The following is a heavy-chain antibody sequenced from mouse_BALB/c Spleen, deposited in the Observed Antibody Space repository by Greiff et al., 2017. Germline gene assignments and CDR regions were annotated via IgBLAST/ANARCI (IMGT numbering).Heavy chain of an antibody. CDR1: GYSFTSYW. J-gene: IGHJ4*01. CDR2: IHPSDSET. Sequence: QVQLQQPGAELVRPGASVKLSCKASGYSFTSYWMNWVKQRPGQGLEWFGMIHPSDSETRLNQKFKDKATLTVDKSSSTAYMQHSSPTSEDSTGYYCARGDYGYHYAMDYWGQGTSVTVSS. V-gene: IGHV1S82*01. CDR3: ARGDYGYHYAMDY. D-gene: IGHD2-2*01.